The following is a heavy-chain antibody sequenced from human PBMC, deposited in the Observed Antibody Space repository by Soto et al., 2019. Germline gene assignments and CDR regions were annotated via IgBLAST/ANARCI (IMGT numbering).Heavy chain of an antibody. CDR3: ARDPSSDGEQDYYYYYYMDV. CDR2: ISSSSSYI. V-gene: IGHV3-21*01. CDR1: GFTFSSYS. Sequence: GGSLRLSCAASGFTFSSYSMNWVRQAPGKGLEWGSSISSSSSYIYYADSVKGRFTISRDNAKDSLYLQMNSLRAGDTAVYYGARDPSSDGEQDYYYYYYMDVWGKGTTVTVSS. D-gene: IGHD4-17*01. J-gene: IGHJ6*03.